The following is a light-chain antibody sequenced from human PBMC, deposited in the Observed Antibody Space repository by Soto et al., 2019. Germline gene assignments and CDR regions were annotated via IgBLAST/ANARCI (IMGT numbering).Light chain of an antibody. V-gene: IGKV1-5*03. CDR3: QQYETYSGT. J-gene: IGKJ3*01. CDR1: QIINTW. CDR2: RAS. Sequence: DIQMTQSPSSLSASVGDRVTITCRASQIINTWLAWYQQKPGKAPKLLIYRASNLVNGVPSRFSGSGSGTAFTLTISSLHPDDFSIYSCQQYETYSGTFGPGTKVDL.